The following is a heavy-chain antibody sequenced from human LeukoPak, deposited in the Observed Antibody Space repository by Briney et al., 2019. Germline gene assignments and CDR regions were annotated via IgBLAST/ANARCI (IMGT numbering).Heavy chain of an antibody. Sequence: GGSLRLSCAVSGFTFSGYRMSWVRKAPGKGLEWVARIKSKTDGGTTDYAAPVKGRFTVSRDDSKSTLYLQMNSLKAEDTAMYYCTTDRIVAVGPQFDYWGQGTLVTVSS. CDR2: IKSKTDGGTT. D-gene: IGHD6-13*01. CDR3: TTDRIVAVGPQFDY. V-gene: IGHV3-15*01. J-gene: IGHJ4*02. CDR1: GFTFSGYR.